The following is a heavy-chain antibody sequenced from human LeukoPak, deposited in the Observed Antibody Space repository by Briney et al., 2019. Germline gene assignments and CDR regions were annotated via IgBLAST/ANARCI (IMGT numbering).Heavy chain of an antibody. CDR2: ISGSGGST. Sequence: GGSLGLSCAASGFTFSSYAMTWVRQAPGKGLEWVSAISGSGGSTYYTDSVKGRFIISRDNSKNTLYLQMNSLRAEDTAVYYCAKGTRQTSNHYFDYWGQGTLVTVSS. D-gene: IGHD4-11*01. J-gene: IGHJ4*02. CDR3: AKGTRQTSNHYFDY. V-gene: IGHV3-23*01. CDR1: GFTFSSYA.